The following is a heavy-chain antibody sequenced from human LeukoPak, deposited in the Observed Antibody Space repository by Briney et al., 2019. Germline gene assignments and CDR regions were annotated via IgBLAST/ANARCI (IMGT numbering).Heavy chain of an antibody. D-gene: IGHD6-13*01. Sequence: GGSLRLSCAASGFTFSSYWMSWVRQAPGKGLGWVANIKQDGSEKYYVDSVKGRFTIPRDNSKNTLYLQMNSLRAEDTAVYYCAKGSSSFHDAFDIWGQGTMVTVSS. CDR2: IKQDGSEK. CDR3: AKGSSSFHDAFDI. J-gene: IGHJ3*02. V-gene: IGHV3-7*01. CDR1: GFTFSSYW.